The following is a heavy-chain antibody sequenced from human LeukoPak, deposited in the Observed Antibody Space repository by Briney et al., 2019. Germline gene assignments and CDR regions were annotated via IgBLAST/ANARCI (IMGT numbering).Heavy chain of an antibody. J-gene: IGHJ4*02. V-gene: IGHV3-11*01. CDR3: ARDGLNYYDSSGYHPPSDY. Sequence: GGSLRLFCAASGFAFRDYYMSWIRQAPGKGLEWVSYISSSDSTIYYADSVKGRFTISRDNAKNSLYLQMNSLRAEDTAVYYCARDGLNYYDSSGYHPPSDYWGQGTLVTVSS. CDR1: GFAFRDYY. CDR2: ISSSDSTI. D-gene: IGHD3-22*01.